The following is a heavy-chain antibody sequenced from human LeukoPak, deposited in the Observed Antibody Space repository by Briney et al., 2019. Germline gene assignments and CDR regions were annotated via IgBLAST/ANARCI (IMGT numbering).Heavy chain of an antibody. CDR1: GYSFIGYY. CDR3: ARYDYVDYGFDP. CDR2: INPNSGDT. Sequence: GASVKVSCKASGYSFIGYYINWVRQAPGQGLEWMGRINPNSGDTNFAQNFQGRVTVTGDTSISTAYMEVSRLKSDDTAVYYCARYDYVDYGFDPWGQGTLVTVS. D-gene: IGHD4-17*01. V-gene: IGHV1-2*02. J-gene: IGHJ5*02.